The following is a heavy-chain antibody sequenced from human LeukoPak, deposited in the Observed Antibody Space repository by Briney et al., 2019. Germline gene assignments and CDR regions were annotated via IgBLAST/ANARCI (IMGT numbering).Heavy chain of an antibody. J-gene: IGHJ4*02. CDR1: GFTVSSNH. V-gene: IGHV3-53*01. D-gene: IGHD1-1*01. CDR3: ARGPAGYN. CDR2: IHSGGST. Sequence: AGGSLRLSCAASGFTVSSNHMSWVRQAPGKGLEWVSVIHSGGSTDYADSVKGRFTISRDNLKNTLYLQVNSLRAEDTAVYYCARGPAGYNWGQGTLVTFSS.